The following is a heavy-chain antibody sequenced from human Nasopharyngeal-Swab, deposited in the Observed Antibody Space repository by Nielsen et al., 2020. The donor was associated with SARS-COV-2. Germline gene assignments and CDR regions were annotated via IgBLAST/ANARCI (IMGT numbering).Heavy chain of an antibody. Sequence: ASVKVSCKASGCTFTSYDINWVRQATGQGLEWMGRINPNSGGTNYAQKFQGRVTMTRDTSISTAYMELSRLRSDDTAVYYCARDRRVIAVAGTGLDYWGQGTLVTVSS. CDR3: ARDRRVIAVAGTGLDY. J-gene: IGHJ4*02. D-gene: IGHD6-19*01. V-gene: IGHV1-2*06. CDR2: INPNSGGT. CDR1: GCTFTSYD.